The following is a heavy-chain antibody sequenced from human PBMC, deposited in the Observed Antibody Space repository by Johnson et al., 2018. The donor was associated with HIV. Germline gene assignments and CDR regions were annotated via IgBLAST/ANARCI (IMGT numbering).Heavy chain of an antibody. V-gene: IGHV3-11*04. D-gene: IGHD4-17*01. Sequence: QVQLVESGGGLVKPGGSLRLSCAASGFPFSDYYMTWIRQTPGNGLECLAYISTSGSSIYYTDSVKGRVTISRDNAKNSLFLQMNSLRAEDTAVYYCARDATPWGRDYVGYAFDLWGQGTMVTVSS. CDR1: GFPFSDYY. J-gene: IGHJ3*01. CDR2: ISTSGSSI. CDR3: ARDATPWGRDYVGYAFDL.